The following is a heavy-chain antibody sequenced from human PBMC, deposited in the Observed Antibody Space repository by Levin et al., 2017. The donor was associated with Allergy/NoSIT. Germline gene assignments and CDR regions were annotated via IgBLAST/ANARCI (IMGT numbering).Heavy chain of an antibody. CDR1: GFTFDDYA. CDR2: ISWNSGSI. V-gene: IGHV3-9*01. J-gene: IGHJ6*02. Sequence: GGSLRLSCAASGFTFDDYAMQWVRQAPGKGLEWVSGISWNSGSIGYADSVKGRFTISRDNAKNSLYLQMNSLRAEDTALYYCAKDWTATGRFYGMDVWGQGTTVTVSS. D-gene: IGHD2-21*02. CDR3: AKDWTATGRFYGMDV.